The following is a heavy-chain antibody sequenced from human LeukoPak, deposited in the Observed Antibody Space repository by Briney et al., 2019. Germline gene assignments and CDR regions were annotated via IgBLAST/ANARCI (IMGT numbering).Heavy chain of an antibody. J-gene: IGHJ4*02. Sequence: ASVKVSCKTSGYIFTSYFINWVRQAPGQGLEWMGWISAYNGNTNYAQEFQGRVTMTTDTSTTAYMELRSLRTDDTAVYYCARGDYYDFQNGHLDHWGQGTLLTVSS. CDR3: ARGDYYDFQNGHLDH. CDR1: GYIFTSYF. V-gene: IGHV1-18*01. CDR2: ISAYNGNT. D-gene: IGHD3-3*01.